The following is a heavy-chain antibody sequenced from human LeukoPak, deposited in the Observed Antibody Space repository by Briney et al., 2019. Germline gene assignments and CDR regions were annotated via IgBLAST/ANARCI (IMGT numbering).Heavy chain of an antibody. D-gene: IGHD3-22*01. CDR3: AIDLRRITMIVVFIAFDY. J-gene: IGHJ4*02. Sequence: GGSLRLSCAASGFTFSSYAMSWVRQAPGKGLEWVSAISGSGGSTYYADSVKGRFTISRDNSKNTLYLQMNSLRAEDTAVYYCAIDLRRITMIVVFIAFDYWGQGTLVTVSS. CDR1: GFTFSSYA. V-gene: IGHV3-23*01. CDR2: ISGSGGST.